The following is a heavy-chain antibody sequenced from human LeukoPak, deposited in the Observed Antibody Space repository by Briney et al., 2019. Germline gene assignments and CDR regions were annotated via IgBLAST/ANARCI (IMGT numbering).Heavy chain of an antibody. V-gene: IGHV4-34*01. CDR2: INHSGST. J-gene: IGHJ3*02. Sequence: PSETLSLTCAVDGGSFSDYYWGWIRQPPGKGLEWIGEINHSGSTNYNPSLKSRVTISVDTSKNQFSLKLSSVTAADTAVYYCARAMSYCSGGSCYSRPNAFDIWGQGTMVTVSS. CDR3: ARAMSYCSGGSCYSRPNAFDI. CDR1: GGSFSDYY. D-gene: IGHD2-15*01.